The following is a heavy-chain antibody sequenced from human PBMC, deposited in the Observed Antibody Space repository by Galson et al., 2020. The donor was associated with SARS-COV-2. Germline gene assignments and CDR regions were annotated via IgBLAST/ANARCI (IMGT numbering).Heavy chain of an antibody. J-gene: IGHJ4*02. Sequence: SETLSLTCSVSGGSIDIYYWSWLRQPPGKGLEWIGYIYYSGTTNFNPSLESRATISVDTSKNQFSLRLSSVTAADTATYYCARFRRHGSNLDHFYYWGQGTLVTVSS. CDR3: ARFRRHGSNLDHFYY. CDR2: IYYSGTT. CDR1: GGSIDIYY. D-gene: IGHD3-3*01. V-gene: IGHV4-59*01.